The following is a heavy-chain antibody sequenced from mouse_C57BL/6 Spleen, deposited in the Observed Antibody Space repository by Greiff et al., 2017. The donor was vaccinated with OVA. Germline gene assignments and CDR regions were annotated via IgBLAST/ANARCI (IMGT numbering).Heavy chain of an antibody. V-gene: IGHV1-69*01. CDR1: GYTFTSYW. Sequence: QVQLQQPGAELVMPGASVKLSCKASGYTFTSYWMHWVKQRPGQGLEWIGEIDPSDSYTNYHQKFKGKSTLTVAKSSSTAYMQRSSLTSEDSAVYYCALSYDGYYFDYWGQGTTLTVSS. J-gene: IGHJ2*01. CDR3: ALSYDGYYFDY. CDR2: IDPSDSYT. D-gene: IGHD2-3*01.